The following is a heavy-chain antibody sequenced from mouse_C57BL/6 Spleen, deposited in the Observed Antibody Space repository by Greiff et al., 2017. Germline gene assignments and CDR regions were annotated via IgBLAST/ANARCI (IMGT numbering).Heavy chain of an antibody. Sequence: VQLQQSGPELVKPGASVKISCKASGYSFTGYYMNWVKQSPEKSLEWIGEINPSTGGTTYNQKFKAKATLTVDKSSSTAYMQLKSLTSEDSAVYYCATTMVTTGDFDYWGQGTTLTVSS. CDR3: ATTMVTTGDFDY. CDR2: INPSTGGT. D-gene: IGHD2-2*01. J-gene: IGHJ2*01. CDR1: GYSFTGYY. V-gene: IGHV1-42*01.